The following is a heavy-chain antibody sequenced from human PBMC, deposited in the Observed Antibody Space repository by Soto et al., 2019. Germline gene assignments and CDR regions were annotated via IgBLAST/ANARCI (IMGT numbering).Heavy chain of an antibody. CDR3: THIVYYGSGRGALDV. Sequence: QITLKESGPTLVKPTQTLTLTCTFSGFSLRTSEVGVGWVRQPPGKALEWLALIYWDDDKRYSPSLTSKLTIVEDTSHPLVVLIMANMDPVDTSTYYSTHIVYYGSGRGALDVWGQGTTVTVSS. D-gene: IGHD3-10*01. J-gene: IGHJ6*02. V-gene: IGHV2-5*02. CDR2: IYWDDDK. CDR1: GFSLRTSEVG.